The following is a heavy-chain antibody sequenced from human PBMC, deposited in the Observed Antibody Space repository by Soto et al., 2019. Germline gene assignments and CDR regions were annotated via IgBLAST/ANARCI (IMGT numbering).Heavy chain of an antibody. CDR3: ARRYSGYDDAFDI. Sequence: QVQLQESGPGLVKPSETLSLTCTVSGGSINNYYWSWIRQPPGKGLEWIGYIYYSGGTNYNPSLKSRVXXSXDXCNSQFSLKLSSVTAADTAVYYCARRYSGYDDAFDIWGQGTMVTVSS. CDR2: IYYSGGT. V-gene: IGHV4-59*01. CDR1: GGSINNYY. J-gene: IGHJ3*02. D-gene: IGHD5-12*01.